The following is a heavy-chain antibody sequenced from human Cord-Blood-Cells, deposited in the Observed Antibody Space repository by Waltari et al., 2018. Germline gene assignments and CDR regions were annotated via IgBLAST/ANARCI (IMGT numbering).Heavy chain of an antibody. Sequence: RLSCAASGFTFSSYAMSWVRQAPGKGLEWVSAISGSGGSTYYADSVKGRFTISRDNSKNTLYLQMNSLRAEDTAVYYCAKPGPYCSSTSCYWYFDLWGRGTLVTVSS. CDR1: GFTFSSYA. CDR3: AKPGPYCSSTSCYWYFDL. J-gene: IGHJ2*01. CDR2: ISGSGGST. V-gene: IGHV3-23*01. D-gene: IGHD2-2*01.